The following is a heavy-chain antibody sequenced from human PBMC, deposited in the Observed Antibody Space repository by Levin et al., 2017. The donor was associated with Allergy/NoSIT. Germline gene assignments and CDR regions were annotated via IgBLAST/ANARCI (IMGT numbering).Heavy chain of an antibody. Sequence: GGSLRLSCAASGFTFRSYWMHWVRQAPGKGLLWVSRVKSDGSHTSYADSVKGRFTISRDNAKNTLYLQMNSLRAEDTAVYYCARDVRSSGVSNGMDVWGQGTTVTVSS. J-gene: IGHJ6*02. D-gene: IGHD3-10*02. V-gene: IGHV3-74*01. CDR1: GFTFRSYW. CDR2: VKSDGSHT. CDR3: ARDVRSSGVSNGMDV.